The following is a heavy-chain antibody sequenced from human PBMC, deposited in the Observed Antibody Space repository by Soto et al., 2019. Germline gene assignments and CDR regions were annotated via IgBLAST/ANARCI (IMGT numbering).Heavy chain of an antibody. CDR2: ISSSSSST. D-gene: IGHD3-9*01. CDR1: GFTFSSYS. J-gene: IGHJ6*04. Sequence: EVQLVESGGGLVQPGGSLRLSCAASGFTFSSYSMNWVRQAPGQGLEWVSYISSSSSSTYYADSVKGRVTISRDNAKNSLYLQVNSLRAEDTAVYYCARDGDDWGGSMYVWGKGTTVTVSP. V-gene: IGHV3-48*01. CDR3: ARDGDDWGGSMYV.